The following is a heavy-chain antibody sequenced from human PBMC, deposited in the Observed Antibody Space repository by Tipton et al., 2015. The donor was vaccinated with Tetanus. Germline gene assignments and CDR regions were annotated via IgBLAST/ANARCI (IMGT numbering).Heavy chain of an antibody. CDR2: IYPGDSDT. J-gene: IGHJ4*02. CDR3: ARHPRGNAGNPLYYFDH. CDR1: GYSFGIYW. Sequence: QLVQSGAEVKKPGESLKISCKGSGYSFGIYWLAWVRQMPGKGLEWMGIIYPGDSDTTYSPSFQGQVTISADRSISTAYLQWSSLQASDTAMYFCARHPRGNAGNPLYYFDHWGQGTLVIASS. D-gene: IGHD4-23*01. V-gene: IGHV5-51*01.